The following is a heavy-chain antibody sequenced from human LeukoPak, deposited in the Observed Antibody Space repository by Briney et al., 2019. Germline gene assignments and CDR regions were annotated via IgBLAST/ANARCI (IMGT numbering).Heavy chain of an antibody. CDR1: GDSITGYY. CDR2: IYYTGNT. Sequence: PSETLSLTCSVSGDSITGYYWGWIRQPPGKGLEWIGNIYYTGNTYYNPSLKSRVTISVDTSKNQFSLKLSSVTAADTAVYYCARLDYSSGWYKYYYYYMDVWGKGTTVTISS. J-gene: IGHJ6*03. V-gene: IGHV4-39*07. CDR3: ARLDYSSGWYKYYYYYMDV. D-gene: IGHD6-19*01.